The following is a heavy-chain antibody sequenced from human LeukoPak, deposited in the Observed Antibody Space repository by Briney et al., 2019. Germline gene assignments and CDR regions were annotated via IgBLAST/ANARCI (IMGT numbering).Heavy chain of an antibody. J-gene: IGHJ3*02. CDR2: INPNSGNT. Sequence: GASVKVSCKASGYTFTGYYMHWVRQAPGQGLEWMGWINPNSGNTGYAQKFQGRVTMTRNTSISTAYMELSSLRSEDTAVYYCARASSSWRFDIWGQGTMVTVSS. CDR1: GYTFTGYY. D-gene: IGHD6-13*01. CDR3: ARASSSWRFDI. V-gene: IGHV1-8*02.